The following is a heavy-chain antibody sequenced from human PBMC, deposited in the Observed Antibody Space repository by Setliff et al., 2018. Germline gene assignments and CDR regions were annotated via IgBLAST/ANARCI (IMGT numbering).Heavy chain of an antibody. CDR2: IKQDGSEK. V-gene: IGHV3-7*01. CDR3: ARDGLRYFDWLGAY. D-gene: IGHD3-9*01. Sequence: QPGGSLRLSCAASGFTFSSYWMSWVRQAPGKGLEWVANIKQDGSEKYYVDSVKGRFTISRDNAKNSLYLQMNSLRAEDTAVYYCARDGLRYFDWLGAYWGQGTLVTVSS. J-gene: IGHJ4*02. CDR1: GFTFSSYW.